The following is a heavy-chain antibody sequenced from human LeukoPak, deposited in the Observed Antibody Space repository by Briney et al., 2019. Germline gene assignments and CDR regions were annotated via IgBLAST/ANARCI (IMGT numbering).Heavy chain of an antibody. J-gene: IGHJ5*01. V-gene: IGHV1-18*01. CDR3: ARDASNRSAFDS. CDR2: ISAYNGNT. Sequence: ASVKVSCKASGYTFTSYGISWVRQAPGQGLEWMGWISAYNGNTYYAQKFQGRVTMTSDTSITTAYMELSSLTSDDTATYYCARDASNRSAFDSWGQGTLVIVSS. CDR1: GYTFTSYG. D-gene: IGHD2-2*01.